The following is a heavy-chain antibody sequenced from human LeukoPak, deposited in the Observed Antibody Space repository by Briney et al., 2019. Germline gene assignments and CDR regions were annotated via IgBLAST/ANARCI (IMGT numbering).Heavy chain of an antibody. CDR3: ARDLRFGELLNPTAGSY. D-gene: IGHD3-10*01. CDR2: ISSSSSYI. V-gene: IGHV3-21*06. CDR1: GFTFSSNS. J-gene: IGHJ4*02. Sequence: GGSLRLSCAASGFTFSSNSMNWVRPPPGKWLEWVSSISSSSSYIYYADSVKGRFTISRDNDKNSLYLQMNSLRAEDTAVYYCARDLRFGELLNPTAGSYWGQGTLVSVSS.